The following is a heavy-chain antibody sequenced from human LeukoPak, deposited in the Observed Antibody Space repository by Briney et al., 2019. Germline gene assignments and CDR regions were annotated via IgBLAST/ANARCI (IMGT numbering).Heavy chain of an antibody. CDR3: VRDGAPASMQAAPFDC. CDR1: GFTFTSYQ. Sequence: GGSLRLSSAASGFTFTSYQLKWVPHAPGKGPLWVSNIKEAGSLKNYVDSVEGRFAVSRDNAKDTLYLQMNSLRLEDTAVYYCVRDGAPASMQAAPFDCWGQGTLVTVSS. CDR2: IKEAGSLK. D-gene: IGHD2/OR15-2a*01. V-gene: IGHV3-7*01. J-gene: IGHJ4*02.